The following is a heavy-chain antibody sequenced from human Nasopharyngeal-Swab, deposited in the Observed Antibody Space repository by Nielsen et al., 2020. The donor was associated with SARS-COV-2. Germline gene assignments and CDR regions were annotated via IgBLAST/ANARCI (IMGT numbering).Heavy chain of an antibody. D-gene: IGHD4-17*01. Sequence: SETLSLTCTVSGGSISSSSYYWGWIRQPPGKGLEWIGIIYYNGSTYYNPSLKSRVTISVHASKNQFSLKVCSVTAADTAVYYCARHSRYADYDCWGQGTLVTVSS. J-gene: IGHJ4*02. CDR1: GGSISSSSYY. CDR2: IYYNGST. CDR3: ARHSRYADYDC. V-gene: IGHV4-39*01.